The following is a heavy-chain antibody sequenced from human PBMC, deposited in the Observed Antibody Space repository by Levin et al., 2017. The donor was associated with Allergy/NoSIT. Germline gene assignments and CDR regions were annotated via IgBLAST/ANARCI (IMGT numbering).Heavy chain of an antibody. D-gene: IGHD6-19*01. J-gene: IGHJ3*02. CDR2: ISSSSSYI. CDR3: AREGKWLVTGSAFDI. V-gene: IGHV3-21*01. Sequence: PGGSLRLSCAASGFTFSSYSMNWVRQAPGKGLEWVSSISSSSSYIYYADSVKGRFTISRDNAKNSLYLQMNSLRAEDTAVYYCAREGKWLVTGSAFDIWGQGTMVTVSS. CDR1: GFTFSSYS.